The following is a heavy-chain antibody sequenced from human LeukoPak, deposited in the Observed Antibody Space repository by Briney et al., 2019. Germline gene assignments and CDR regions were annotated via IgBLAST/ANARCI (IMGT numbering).Heavy chain of an antibody. CDR2: IKEDGSEK. J-gene: IGHJ4*02. V-gene: IGHV3-7*01. D-gene: IGHD1-26*01. CDR1: GCTFRNYW. Sequence: GGSLRLSCAASGCTFRNYWMSWVRQAPGKGLEWVANIKEDGSEKHYVDSVKGRFTISRDNAKNSLYLQSLYLQMNSLRAEDTAVYYCASAIGIDYWGQGTLVTVSS. CDR3: ASAIGIDY.